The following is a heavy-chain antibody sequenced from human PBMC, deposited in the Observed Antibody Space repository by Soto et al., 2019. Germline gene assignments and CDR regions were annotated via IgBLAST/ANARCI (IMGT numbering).Heavy chain of an antibody. CDR1: GGTFSSYA. Sequence: QVQLVQSGAEVKKPGSSVKVSCKASGGTFSSYAISWVRQAPGQGLEWMGGIIPIFGTANYAQKFQGRVTITADKSTSTAYMELSSLRSEDTAVYYCASDRGVLRFLEWFGWFDPWGQGTLVTVSS. CDR2: IIPIFGTA. CDR3: ASDRGVLRFLEWFGWFDP. J-gene: IGHJ5*02. D-gene: IGHD3-3*01. V-gene: IGHV1-69*06.